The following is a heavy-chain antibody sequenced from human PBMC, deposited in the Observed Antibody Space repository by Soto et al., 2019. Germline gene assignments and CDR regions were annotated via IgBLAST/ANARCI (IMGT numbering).Heavy chain of an antibody. CDR3: AAVDYYSYYGMDV. J-gene: IGHJ6*02. CDR2: IIPIFGTA. Sequence: SVKVSCKASGGTFSSYASSWVRQAPGQGLEWMGGIIPIFGTANYAQKFQGRVTITADESTSTAYMELSSLRSEDTAVYYCAAVDYYSYYGMDVWGQGTTVTVYS. V-gene: IGHV1-69*13. CDR1: GGTFSSYA.